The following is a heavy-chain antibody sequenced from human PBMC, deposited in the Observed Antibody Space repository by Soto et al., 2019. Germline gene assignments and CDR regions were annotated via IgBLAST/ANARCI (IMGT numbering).Heavy chain of an antibody. CDR2: VGNTGTVQ. J-gene: IGHJ2*01. D-gene: IGHD6-19*01. V-gene: IGHV3-30*18. CDR3: GKEISVHSGPWYFDL. Sequence: QVQLVESGGGVVQPGRSLRLSCAASGFIFSDYGIHWVRQVPGKGLEWVAVVGNTGTVQYYADSVKGRFTLSRDNSRNTLYLQMNSLVAADTAMYYCGKEISVHSGPWYFDLWGRGTLVTVSS. CDR1: GFIFSDYG.